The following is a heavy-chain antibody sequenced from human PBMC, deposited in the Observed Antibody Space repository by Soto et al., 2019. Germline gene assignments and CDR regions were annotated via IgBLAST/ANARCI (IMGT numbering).Heavy chain of an antibody. Sequence: EVHLLESGGGVVQPGGSLRLSCEASGFNFKKFAMGWVRQAPGEGLEWGAGISCCGGSTSYADSVKGRFSLARDDSKSTLSLNLNSLRFEHTDRYFCAKADGEQWLIPHLDNWGQGTLVTVS. CDR2: ISCCGGST. V-gene: IGHV3-23*01. CDR1: GFNFKKFA. J-gene: IGHJ4*02. CDR3: AKADGEQWLIPHLDN. D-gene: IGHD6-19*01.